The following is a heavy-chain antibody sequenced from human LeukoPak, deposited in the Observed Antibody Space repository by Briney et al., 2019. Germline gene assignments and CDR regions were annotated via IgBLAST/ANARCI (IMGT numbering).Heavy chain of an antibody. CDR1: GFTFSSYA. Sequence: GGSLRLSCAASGFTFSSYAMSWVRQAPGKGLEWVSAISGSGRSTYYADSVKGRFTMSRDNSKNTLYLQMNSLRAEDTAVYYCAKGGSGCTSSSCRDSYYYMDVWGKGTTVTVSS. CDR2: ISGSGRST. J-gene: IGHJ6*03. CDR3: AKGGSGCTSSSCRDSYYYMDV. D-gene: IGHD2-2*01. V-gene: IGHV3-23*01.